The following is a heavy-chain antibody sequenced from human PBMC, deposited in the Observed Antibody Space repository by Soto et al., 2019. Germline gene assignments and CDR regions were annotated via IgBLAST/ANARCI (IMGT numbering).Heavy chain of an antibody. CDR3: SKGPAAIPRGAFDI. D-gene: IGHD2-2*01. J-gene: IGHJ3*02. CDR2: ISGSGGST. Sequence: EVQLLESGGGLVKPGGSLRLSCAASGFTFSSYAMSWVRQAPGKGLEWVSAISGSGGSTDYAESVKRRFTISRDNSKNTVYLLMNSLRAEESAVYSCSKGPAAIPRGAFDIWGQGTLVTVSS. CDR1: GFTFSSYA. V-gene: IGHV3-23*01.